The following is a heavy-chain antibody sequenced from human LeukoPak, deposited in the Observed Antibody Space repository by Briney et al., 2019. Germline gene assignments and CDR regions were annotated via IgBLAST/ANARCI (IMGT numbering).Heavy chain of an antibody. D-gene: IGHD6-6*01. J-gene: IGHJ4*02. CDR2: VSSSSRYI. Sequence: GDSLRLSCAASGVTFNKYTMNWVRQAPGKGLEWVSSVSSSSRYIYYADSVKGRFTISRDNAKNSLYLQMNSLRAEDTAVYYCARGGAYSSSDFDYWGQGTLVTVSS. CDR3: ARGGAYSSSDFDY. CDR1: GVTFNKYT. V-gene: IGHV3-21*01.